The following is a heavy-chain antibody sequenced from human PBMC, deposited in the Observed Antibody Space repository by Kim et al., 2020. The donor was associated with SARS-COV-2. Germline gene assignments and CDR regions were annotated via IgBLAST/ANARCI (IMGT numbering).Heavy chain of an antibody. Sequence: SVKVSCKASGGTFSSYAISWVRQAPGQGLEWMGGIIPIFGTANYAQKFQGRVTITADESTSTAYMELSSLRSEDTAVYYCARVGGMVRGVINPYYYYGMDVWGQGTTVTVSS. D-gene: IGHD3-10*01. CDR1: GGTFSSYA. J-gene: IGHJ6*02. V-gene: IGHV1-69*13. CDR3: ARVGGMVRGVINPYYYYGMDV. CDR2: IIPIFGTA.